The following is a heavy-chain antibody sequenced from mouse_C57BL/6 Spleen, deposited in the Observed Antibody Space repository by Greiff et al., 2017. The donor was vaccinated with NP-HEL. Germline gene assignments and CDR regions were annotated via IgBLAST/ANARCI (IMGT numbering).Heavy chain of an antibody. D-gene: IGHD2-4*01. V-gene: IGHV1-69*01. J-gene: IGHJ1*03. CDR1: GYTFTSYW. CDR2: IDPSDSYT. Sequence: QVQLQQPGAELVMPGASVKLSCKASGYTFTSYWMHWVKQRPGQGLEWIGEIDPSDSYTNYNQKFKGKSTLTVDKSSSTAYMQLSSLTSEDSAVYYCARPRGIIDYDWYFDVWGTGTTVTVSS. CDR3: ARPRGIIDYDWYFDV.